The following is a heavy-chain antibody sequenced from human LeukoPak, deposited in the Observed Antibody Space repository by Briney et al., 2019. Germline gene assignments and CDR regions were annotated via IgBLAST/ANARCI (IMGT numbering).Heavy chain of an antibody. J-gene: IGHJ5*02. CDR3: AKDCCSSGWGGDNWFDP. Sequence: GGSLRLSCAASGFTFSNAWMSWVRQAPGKGLEWVGRIKSKTDGGTTDYAAPVKGRFTISRDNSKNTLYLQMNSLRAEDTAVYYCAKDCCSSGWGGDNWFDPWGQGTLVTVSS. CDR1: GFTFSNAW. CDR2: IKSKTDGGTT. V-gene: IGHV3-15*01. D-gene: IGHD6-19*01.